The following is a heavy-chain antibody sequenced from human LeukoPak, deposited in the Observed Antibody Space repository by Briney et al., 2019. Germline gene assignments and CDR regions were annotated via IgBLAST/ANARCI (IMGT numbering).Heavy chain of an antibody. CDR1: GFTFDDYG. CDR2: INWNGGST. Sequence: GGSLRLSCAASGFTFDDYGMSWVRQAPGKGLEWVSGINWNGGSTGYADSVKGRFTISRDNPKNTVYLQMNSLRDEDTAVYYCAKDGAGRHYIDYWGQGTLVTVSS. D-gene: IGHD3-16*01. CDR3: AKDGAGRHYIDY. J-gene: IGHJ4*02. V-gene: IGHV3-20*04.